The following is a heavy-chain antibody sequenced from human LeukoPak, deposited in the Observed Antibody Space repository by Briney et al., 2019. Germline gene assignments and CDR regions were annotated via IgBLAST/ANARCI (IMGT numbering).Heavy chain of an antibody. Sequence: GESLKISCKGSGYSFTGYWIAWVRQMPGKGLEWMGIIYPGDSDTRYSPSFQGQVTISADKSINTAYLQWSSLKASDTAMYYCASQTLRLGYGPGFMDAFDIWGQGTMVTVSS. CDR1: GYSFTGYW. V-gene: IGHV5-51*01. J-gene: IGHJ3*02. CDR3: ASQTLRLGYGPGFMDAFDI. CDR2: IYPGDSDT. D-gene: IGHD5-18*01.